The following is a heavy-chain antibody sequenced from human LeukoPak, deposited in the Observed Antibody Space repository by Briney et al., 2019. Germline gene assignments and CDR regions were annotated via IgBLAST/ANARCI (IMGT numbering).Heavy chain of an antibody. CDR2: ISGSGGST. D-gene: IGHD2-15*01. V-gene: IGHV3-23*01. CDR1: GFTFSSYA. J-gene: IGHJ5*02. Sequence: PGESLRLSCAASGFTFSSYAMSWVRQAPGKGLEWVSAISGSGGSTYYADSVKGRFTISRDNSKNTLYLQMNSLRAEDTAVYYCAVVVVAATPSWFDPWGQGTLVTVSS. CDR3: AVVVVAATPSWFDP.